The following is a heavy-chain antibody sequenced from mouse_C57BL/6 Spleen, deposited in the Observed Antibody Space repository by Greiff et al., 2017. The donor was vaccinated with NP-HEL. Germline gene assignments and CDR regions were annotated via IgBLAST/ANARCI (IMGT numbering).Heavy chain of an antibody. V-gene: IGHV1-82*01. J-gene: IGHJ2*01. CDR1: GYAFSSSW. Sequence: QVQLQQSGPELVKPGASVKISCKASGYAFSSSWMNWVKQRPGKGLEWIGRIYPGDGDTNYNGKFKGKATLTADKSSSTAYMQLSSLTSEDSAVYFCARGGDYYDWGQGTTLAVSS. D-gene: IGHD1-1*01. CDR2: IYPGDGDT. CDR3: ARGGDYYD.